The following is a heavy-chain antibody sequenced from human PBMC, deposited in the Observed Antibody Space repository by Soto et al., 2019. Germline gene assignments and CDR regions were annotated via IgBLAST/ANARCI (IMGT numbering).Heavy chain of an antibody. V-gene: IGHV1-69*02. D-gene: IGHD2-2*01. CDR1: GGTFSTYT. CDR2: IIPMLAVT. Sequence: QVHLVQSGAEVKKPGSSVKVSWKAAGGTFSTYTLIWVRQAPGQGLEWMGRIIPMLAVTNSAQRFQGRVTLTADKSTSTAFMELTSLRSDDTAVYYCSIGSWSAETFDIWGQGTMVTVSS. J-gene: IGHJ3*02. CDR3: SIGSWSAETFDI.